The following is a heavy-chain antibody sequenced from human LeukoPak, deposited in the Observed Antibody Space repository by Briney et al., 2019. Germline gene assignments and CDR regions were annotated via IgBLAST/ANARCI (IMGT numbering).Heavy chain of an antibody. J-gene: IGHJ4*02. V-gene: IGHV4-59*01. CDR2: IYYSGST. CDR1: GASTSTYY. D-gene: IGHD6-19*01. CDR3: ARGGGGEYSSGWYDY. Sequence: SETLSLTCTVSGASTSTYYWSWIRQPPGKGLEWIGYIYYSGSTNYNPSLNSRVTISVDTSKNQFSLKLSSVTAADTAVYYCARGGGGEYSSGWYDYWGQGTLVTVSS.